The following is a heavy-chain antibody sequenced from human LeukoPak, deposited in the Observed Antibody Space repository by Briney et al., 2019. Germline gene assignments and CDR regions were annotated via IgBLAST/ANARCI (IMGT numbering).Heavy chain of an antibody. CDR1: GFTFSNYG. J-gene: IGHJ6*01. CDR2: ISYDGSSK. V-gene: IGHV3-30*18. D-gene: IGHD5-12*01. CDR3: GKDAPTTSFLHYTYSGVNV. Sequence: GRSLRLSCAASGFTFSNYGMHWVRQAPGKGLEWVAVISYDGSSKYYTDSVKGRFTISRDNSKNTLYLQMNSLRTEDTAVYYCGKDAPTTSFLHYTYSGVNVWGQGGTLTVSP.